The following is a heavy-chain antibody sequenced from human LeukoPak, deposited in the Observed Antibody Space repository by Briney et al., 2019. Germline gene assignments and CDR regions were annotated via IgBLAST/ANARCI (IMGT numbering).Heavy chain of an antibody. J-gene: IGHJ4*02. V-gene: IGHV3-48*03. CDR3: ARGASTVTPTRFDY. CDR1: GFTFSSYE. D-gene: IGHD4-17*01. CDR2: ISSSGSTI. Sequence: GGSLRLSCAASGFTFSSYEMNWVRQAPGKGLEWVSYISSSGSTIYYADSVKGRFTISRDNAKNSLYLQMNSLRAEDTAVYYCARGASTVTPTRFDYWGQGTLDTVSS.